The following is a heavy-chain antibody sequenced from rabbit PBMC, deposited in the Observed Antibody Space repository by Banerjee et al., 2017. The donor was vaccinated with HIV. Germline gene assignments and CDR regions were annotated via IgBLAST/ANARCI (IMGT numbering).Heavy chain of an antibody. CDR1: GVSFSGDSY. J-gene: IGHJ4*01. CDR3: AYGSDTRFNL. D-gene: IGHD5-1*01. V-gene: IGHV1S40*01. CDR2: IDTGSSGFT. Sequence: QSLEESGGDLVKPGASLTLTCIASGVSFSGDSYMCWVRQAPGKGLEWIACIDTGSSGFTYFASWAKGRFTISKTSSTTVTLQMTSLTAADTATYFCAYGSDTRFNLWGPGTLVTVS.